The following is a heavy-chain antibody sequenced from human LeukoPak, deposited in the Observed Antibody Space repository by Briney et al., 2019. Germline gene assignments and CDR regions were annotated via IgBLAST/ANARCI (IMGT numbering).Heavy chain of an antibody. D-gene: IGHD3-16*02. CDR1: GGSISSGGYS. V-gene: IGHV4-30-2*01. Sequence: SQTLSLTCAVSGGSISSGGYSWSWIRQPPGKGLEWIGYIYHSGSTYYNPSLKSRVTISVDRSKNQFSLKLSSVTAADTAVYYCARAVTYYDYVWGSYRYNWFDPWGQGTLVTVSS. CDR2: IYHSGST. J-gene: IGHJ5*02. CDR3: ARAVTYYDYVWGSYRYNWFDP.